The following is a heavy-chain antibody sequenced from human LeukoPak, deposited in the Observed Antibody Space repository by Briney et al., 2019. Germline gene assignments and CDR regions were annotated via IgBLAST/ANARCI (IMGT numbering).Heavy chain of an antibody. CDR3: ARDHCTNGVCYISRHRYYFDY. CDR2: IYYSGST. Sequence: KSSETLSLTCTVSGGSISSSSYYWGWIRQPPGKGLEWIGSIYYSGSTYYNPSLKSRVTISVDTSKNQFSLKLSSVTAADTAVYYCARDHCTNGVCYISRHRYYFDYWGQGTLVTVSS. J-gene: IGHJ4*02. D-gene: IGHD2-8*01. CDR1: GGSISSSSYY. V-gene: IGHV4-39*07.